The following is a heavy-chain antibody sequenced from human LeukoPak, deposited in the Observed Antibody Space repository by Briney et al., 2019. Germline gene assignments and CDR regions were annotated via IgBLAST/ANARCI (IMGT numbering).Heavy chain of an antibody. CDR2: ISYDGSNK. Sequence: PGRSLRLSCAASGFTFSSYAMHWVRQAPGKGLEWVAVISYDGSNKYYADSVKGRFTISRDNSKNTLCLQMNSLRAEDTAVYYCAREGAAIDYWGQGTLVTVSS. D-gene: IGHD1-26*01. V-gene: IGHV3-30-3*01. J-gene: IGHJ4*02. CDR3: AREGAAIDY. CDR1: GFTFSSYA.